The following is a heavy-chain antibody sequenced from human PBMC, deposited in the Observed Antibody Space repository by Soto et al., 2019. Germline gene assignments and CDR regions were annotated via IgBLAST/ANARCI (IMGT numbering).Heavy chain of an antibody. CDR1: GYTFSNYD. D-gene: IGHD3-10*01. J-gene: IGHJ4*02. Sequence: QVQLVQSGAELKKPGASVKVSCKASGYTFSNYDMNWVRQATGQGPEWIGWVNPNNGDTGYAQKSQGRVTLTTDISTTTAYMELTSLRSEDTAIYYCAKVSRKGSAIDFDYWGQGTLITVSS. CDR2: VNPNNGDT. V-gene: IGHV1-8*01. CDR3: AKVSRKGSAIDFDY.